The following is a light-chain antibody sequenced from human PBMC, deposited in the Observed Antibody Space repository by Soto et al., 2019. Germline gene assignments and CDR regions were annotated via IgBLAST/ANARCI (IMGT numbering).Light chain of an antibody. Sequence: EIVLTQSPATLSLSPGERATLSCRASQSVSSYLAWYQQKPGQAPRLLIYDASNRATGIPARFRGSGSGTDSTLTISSLEPEDYAVYYCQQRSNWPPLTCGGGTTVEIK. CDR3: QQRSNWPPLT. CDR1: QSVSSY. J-gene: IGKJ4*01. V-gene: IGKV3-11*01. CDR2: DAS.